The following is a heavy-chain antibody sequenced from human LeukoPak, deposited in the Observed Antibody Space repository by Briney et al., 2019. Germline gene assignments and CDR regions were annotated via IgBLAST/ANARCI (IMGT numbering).Heavy chain of an antibody. D-gene: IGHD4-11*01. CDR1: GFRFSSFG. J-gene: IGHJ5*02. V-gene: IGHV1-18*04. CDR2: ISNYFGVT. Sequence: EASVKVSCKASGFRFSSFGVSWVRQAPGQGLEWMGWISNYFGVTHYAEKFEDRVTMTVDTSTTTVYMELRSLKYDDTAIYYCARDSDYSGNGNGDWFDPWGQGTVVIVSS. CDR3: ARDSDYSGNGNGDWFDP.